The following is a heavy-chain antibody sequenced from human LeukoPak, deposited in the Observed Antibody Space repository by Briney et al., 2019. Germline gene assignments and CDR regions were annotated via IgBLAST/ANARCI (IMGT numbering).Heavy chain of an antibody. CDR3: ARGYNSSWYGSHWFDP. V-gene: IGHV4-59*01. J-gene: IGHJ5*02. CDR1: GGSISSYY. CDR2: IYYSGST. D-gene: IGHD6-13*01. Sequence: SETLSLTCTVSGGSISSYYWSWIRQPPGKGLEWIGYIYYSGSTNYNPSLKSRVTISVDTSKNQFSLKLSSVTAADTAVYYCARGYNSSWYGSHWFDPWGQGTLVTVSS.